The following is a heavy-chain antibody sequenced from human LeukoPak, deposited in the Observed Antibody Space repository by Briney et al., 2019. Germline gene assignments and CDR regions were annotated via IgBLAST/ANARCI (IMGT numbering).Heavy chain of an antibody. CDR1: GLTFTDYW. CDR3: ARAGAYHFDN. D-gene: IGHD3-16*01. Sequence: PGRSLRLSCAASGLTFTDYWMHSVRQAPGKGLVWVSIINTDTRGTYYADSVKGRFTISRDNAKNTLYLQMNSLRAEDTAVYYCARAGAYHFDNWGQGTLVTVSS. CDR2: INTDTRGT. V-gene: IGHV3-74*01. J-gene: IGHJ4*02.